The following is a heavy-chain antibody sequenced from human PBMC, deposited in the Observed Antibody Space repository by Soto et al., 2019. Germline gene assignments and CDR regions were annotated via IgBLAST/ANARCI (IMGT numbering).Heavy chain of an antibody. D-gene: IGHD5-12*01. Sequence: QVELVQYGAEVKKPGASVKVSCKASGYTFTSYAINWVRQARGQGLEWMGWISANNGNTHYAQKLQGRVTMTTDTSTSTAYMELRSLRSDDTAVYYCARVQSGYDFAYWGQGTLVTVSS. V-gene: IGHV1-18*01. CDR1: GYTFTSYA. CDR3: ARVQSGYDFAY. CDR2: ISANNGNT. J-gene: IGHJ4*02.